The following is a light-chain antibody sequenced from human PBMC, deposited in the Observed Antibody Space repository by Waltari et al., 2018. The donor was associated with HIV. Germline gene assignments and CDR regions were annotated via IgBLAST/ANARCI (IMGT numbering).Light chain of an antibody. V-gene: IGLV2-14*01. Sequence: HSALTHSASVSGSPGQSITISCTGTSSDIGGYKYVSWYQQQPGKAPKLMISEVSNRPSGVSNRFSGSKSGNTASLTISGLQAEDEADYYCSSYTTSSTWVFGGGTKLTVL. CDR1: SSDIGGYKY. CDR2: EVS. CDR3: SSYTTSSTWV. J-gene: IGLJ3*02.